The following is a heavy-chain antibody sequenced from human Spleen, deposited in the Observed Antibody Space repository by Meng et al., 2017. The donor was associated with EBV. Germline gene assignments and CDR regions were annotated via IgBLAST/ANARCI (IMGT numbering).Heavy chain of an antibody. J-gene: IGHJ4*02. V-gene: IGHV3-74*01. Sequence: VQLVESGGGVVQPGRSLRLSCAASGFTFSSYGMHWVRQAPGKGLVWVSRLNEDGTTTTYADSVKGRFTISRDNVKNSLYLQMNSLRVEDTAIYYCSRDLVGSDDYWGQGTLVTVSS. CDR2: LNEDGTTT. CDR1: GFTFSSYG. CDR3: SRDLVGSDDY.